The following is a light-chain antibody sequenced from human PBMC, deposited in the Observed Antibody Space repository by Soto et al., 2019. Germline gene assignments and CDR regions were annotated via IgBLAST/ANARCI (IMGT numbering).Light chain of an antibody. V-gene: IGLV2-14*03. Sequence: QSVLTQPASVSGSPGQSITISCTKSNRDIGDYNYVSWYQQHPGKAPKLIIFDVYNRPSGVSSRFSGSKSGNTASLTISGLQAEDEADYYCSSYTNSTTWVFGGGTKVTVL. CDR1: NRDIGDYNY. CDR2: DVY. CDR3: SSYTNSTTWV. J-gene: IGLJ3*02.